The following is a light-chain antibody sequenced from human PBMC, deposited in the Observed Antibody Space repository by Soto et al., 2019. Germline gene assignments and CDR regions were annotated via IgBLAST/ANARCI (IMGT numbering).Light chain of an antibody. V-gene: IGKV3-20*01. CDR1: QSVSSSY. CDR3: QQYNNWLWT. J-gene: IGKJ1*01. CDR2: GAS. Sequence: EIVLTQSPDTLSLSPGERATLSCRASQSVSSSYFAWCQRKPGQAPRLLIYGASSRATGIPDRFSGSGSGTEFTLTISSLQSEDFAVYYCQQYNNWLWTFGQGTKVDIK.